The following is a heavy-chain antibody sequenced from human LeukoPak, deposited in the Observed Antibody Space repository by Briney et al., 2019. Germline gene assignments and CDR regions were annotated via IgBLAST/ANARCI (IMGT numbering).Heavy chain of an antibody. D-gene: IGHD1-26*01. CDR1: GYTFTGHF. Sequence: ASVKVSCKAPGYTFTGHFIQWVRQAPGQGPEWMGRIDPNDGGTNYAQKFQGRVTMTRDTSISTAYMKLSSLRSDDTAVYYCARGSDSGTPRWFDPWGQGTLVTVSS. V-gene: IGHV1-2*06. CDR3: ARGSDSGTPRWFDP. J-gene: IGHJ5*02. CDR2: IDPNDGGT.